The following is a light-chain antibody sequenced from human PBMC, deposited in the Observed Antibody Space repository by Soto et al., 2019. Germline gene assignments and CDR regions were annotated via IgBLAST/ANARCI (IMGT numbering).Light chain of an antibody. J-gene: IGLJ2*01. CDR1: SSNIGAGYD. Sequence: QSVLTQPPSVSGAPGQRVTISCTGSSSNIGAGYDVHWYQQLPGTAPKLLIYGNSNRPSGVPDRFSRSKSGTSASLAINGLQAEDEADYYCQSYDSSLSGSVFGGGTKLTVL. CDR3: QSYDSSLSGSV. CDR2: GNS. V-gene: IGLV1-40*01.